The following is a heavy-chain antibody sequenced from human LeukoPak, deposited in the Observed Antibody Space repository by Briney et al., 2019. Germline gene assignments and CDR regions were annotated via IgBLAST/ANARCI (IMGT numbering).Heavy chain of an antibody. CDR1: GGSFSGYY. Sequence: PSETLSLTCAVYGGSFSGYYWSWIRQPPGKGLEWTGEINHSGSTNYNPSLKSRVTISVDTSKNQFSLKLSSVTAADTAVYYCATGGYSSILEYYYYMDVWGKGTTVTVSS. J-gene: IGHJ6*03. D-gene: IGHD6-13*01. V-gene: IGHV4-34*01. CDR3: ATGGYSSILEYYYYMDV. CDR2: INHSGST.